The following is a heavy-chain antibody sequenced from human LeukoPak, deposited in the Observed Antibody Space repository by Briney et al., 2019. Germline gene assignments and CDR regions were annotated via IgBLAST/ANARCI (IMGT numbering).Heavy chain of an antibody. CDR2: ISNSGGDT. J-gene: IGHJ3*02. Sequence: PGGSLRLSCAASGFTFSNYAMSWVRQAPGRGLEWVLGISNSGGDTQYADSVKGRFTISRDNSKNTLYLQMNSLRAEDTAVYYCARPTTTMTLDAFDIWGQGTMVTVSS. CDR3: ARPTTTMTLDAFDI. CDR1: GFTFSNYA. V-gene: IGHV3-23*01. D-gene: IGHD3-22*01.